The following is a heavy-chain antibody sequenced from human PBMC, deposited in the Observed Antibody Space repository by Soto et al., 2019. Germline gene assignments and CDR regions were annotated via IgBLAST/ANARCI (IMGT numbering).Heavy chain of an antibody. CDR2: IYYSGST. CDR1: GGSISSGDYY. D-gene: IGHD3-10*01. J-gene: IGHJ6*02. V-gene: IGHV4-30-4*01. CDR3: ARDGVFRRDVTQNYYYYGMDV. Sequence: SETLSLTCTVSGGSISSGDYYWSWIRQPPGKGLEWIGYIYYSGSTYYNPSLKSRVTISVDTSKNQFSLKLSSVTAADTAVYYCARDGVFRRDVTQNYYYYGMDVWGQGTTVTVSS.